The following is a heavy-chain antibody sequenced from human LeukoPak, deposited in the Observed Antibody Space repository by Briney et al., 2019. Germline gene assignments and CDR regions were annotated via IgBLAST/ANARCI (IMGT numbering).Heavy chain of an antibody. D-gene: IGHD1-7*01. Sequence: GGSLRLSCAASGFTFTNYAMSWVRQAPGKGLEWVSVIFSGGNTYYADSVKGRFTISRDNSKNTLYLQMNSLRVEDTAVYYCAREGINWNYGVWGQGTTVTVSS. CDR3: AREGINWNYGV. V-gene: IGHV3-53*01. J-gene: IGHJ6*02. CDR1: GFTFTNYA. CDR2: IFSGGNT.